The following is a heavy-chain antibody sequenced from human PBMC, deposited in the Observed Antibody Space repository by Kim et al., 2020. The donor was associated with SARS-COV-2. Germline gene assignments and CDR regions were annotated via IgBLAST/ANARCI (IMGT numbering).Heavy chain of an antibody. J-gene: IGHJ4*02. V-gene: IGHV5-51*01. Sequence: GESLKISCKGSGYSFTSYWIGWVRQMPGTGLEWMGIIYPGDSDTRYIPSFQGQVTISADKSISTAYLQWSSLKASDTARYYFARTGHRWELPPYFDYWGQGTLVTVSS. D-gene: IGHD1-26*01. CDR2: IYPGDSDT. CDR3: ARTGHRWELPPYFDY. CDR1: GYSFTSYW.